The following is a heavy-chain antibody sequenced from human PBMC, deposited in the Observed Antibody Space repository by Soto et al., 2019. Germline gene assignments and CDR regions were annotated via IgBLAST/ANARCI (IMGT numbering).Heavy chain of an antibody. CDR1: GFTFSSDG. Sequence: QVQLVESGGGVVQPGRSLRLSCAASGFTFSSDGVHWVRQAPGKGLGRVAVIWYDGSNKYYADSVKGRFTISRANSKNTLYLQMNSPRAEDTAVYYCARDRVLGGGQQLVRLAYWGQGTLVTVSS. D-gene: IGHD6-13*01. V-gene: IGHV3-33*01. CDR2: IWYDGSNK. J-gene: IGHJ4*02. CDR3: ARDRVLGGGQQLVRLAY.